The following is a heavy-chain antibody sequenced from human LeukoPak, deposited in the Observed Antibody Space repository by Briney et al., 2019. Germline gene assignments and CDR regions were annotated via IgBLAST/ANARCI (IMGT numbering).Heavy chain of an antibody. D-gene: IGHD6-19*01. CDR1: GFTFSSNA. CDR2: ISASSDYT. CDR3: AKGDRNSGWSP. J-gene: IGHJ5*02. Sequence: GGSLRISCAASGFTFSSNAMSWVRQAPGKGLEWVSAISASSDYTFYADSVKGRFTISRDNSKNTLYLQMNSLRAEDTAIYYCAKGDRNSGWSPWGQGTLVTVSS. V-gene: IGHV3-23*01.